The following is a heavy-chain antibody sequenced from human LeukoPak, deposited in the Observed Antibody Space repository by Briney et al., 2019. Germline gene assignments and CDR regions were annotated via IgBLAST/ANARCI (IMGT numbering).Heavy chain of an antibody. CDR2: ISVSGNT. CDR3: AKAPVTTCSGAYCYPFDY. D-gene: IGHD2-21*01. Sequence: GGSLSLSGAASGFTLSSYARSWVRQAPGKGLEWVSAISVSGNTYHADSVKGRFTISRDSSKNTLYLQMNRLRAEDAAVYYCAKAPVTTCSGAYCYPFDYWGQGTLVTVSS. J-gene: IGHJ4*02. CDR1: GFTLSSYA. V-gene: IGHV3-23*01.